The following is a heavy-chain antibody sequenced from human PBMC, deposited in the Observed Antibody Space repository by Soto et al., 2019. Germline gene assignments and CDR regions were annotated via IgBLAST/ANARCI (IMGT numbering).Heavy chain of an antibody. J-gene: IGHJ2*01. D-gene: IGHD3-9*01. CDR1: GGSFSGYY. V-gene: IGHV4-34*01. CDR3: ARESHDILTGPPWVWYFDL. Sequence: QVQLQQWGAGPLRPLETLSLTCGVSGGSFSGYYWAWIRQSPGKGLEWIGEVNDRGSINYNPSLKSRVSIVVDTSKNHYSLNLRSVTAADTAVYYCARESHDILTGPPWVWYFDLWGRGTLVTVSS. CDR2: VNDRGSI.